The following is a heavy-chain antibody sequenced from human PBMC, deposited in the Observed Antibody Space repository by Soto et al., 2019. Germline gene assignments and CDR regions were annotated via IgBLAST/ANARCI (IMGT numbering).Heavy chain of an antibody. CDR2: VSGSGDRT. CDR1: GFTFNNYV. V-gene: IGHV3-23*01. J-gene: IGHJ4*02. D-gene: IGHD3-10*01. Sequence: EVQLLESGGTLVQPGGSLRLSCAASGFTFNNYVMTWVRQAPGKGLEWVSTVSGSGDRTYYADSVKGRFTVSRDNSKNTLYLQMSSLRAEDTALYYCAKEGAMSGAGYFDFRGQGTLVTVSS. CDR3: AKEGAMSGAGYFDF.